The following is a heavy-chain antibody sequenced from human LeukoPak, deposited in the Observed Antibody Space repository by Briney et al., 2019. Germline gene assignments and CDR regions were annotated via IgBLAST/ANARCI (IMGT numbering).Heavy chain of an antibody. CDR3: ARVPYYYDSSGYLYY. V-gene: IGHV1-2*02. CDR2: INPNSGGT. Sequence: ASVNLSCTASVYTFTVYYMHWMWHGPGPGLGWMGWINPNSGGTEYAQKLQGRVNVTRATSITTAYMERSRLRSDETAVYYCARVPYYYDSSGYLYYWGQGTLVTVSS. D-gene: IGHD3-22*01. CDR1: VYTFTVYY. J-gene: IGHJ4*02.